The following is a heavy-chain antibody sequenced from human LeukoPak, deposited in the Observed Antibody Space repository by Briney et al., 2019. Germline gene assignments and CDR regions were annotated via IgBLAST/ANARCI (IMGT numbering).Heavy chain of an antibody. CDR3: ARARQWLDLDAFDI. J-gene: IGHJ3*02. CDR2: INHSGST. V-gene: IGHV4-38-2*02. D-gene: IGHD6-19*01. Sequence: SETLSLTCTVSGYSISSGYYWGWIRQPPGKGLEWIGEINHSGSTNYNPSLKSRVTISVDTSKNQFSLKLSSVTAADTAVYYCARARQWLDLDAFDIWGQGTMVTVSS. CDR1: GYSISSGYY.